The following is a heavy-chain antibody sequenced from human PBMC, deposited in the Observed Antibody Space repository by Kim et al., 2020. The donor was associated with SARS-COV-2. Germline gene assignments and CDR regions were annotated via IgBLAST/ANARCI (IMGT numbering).Heavy chain of an antibody. V-gene: IGHV4-39*01. D-gene: IGHD6-13*01. CDR3: ARQGGMIAAAATVLVD. CDR1: GGSISSSSYY. CDR2: IYYSGST. J-gene: IGHJ4*02. Sequence: SETLSLTCTVSGGSISSSSYYWGWIRQPPGKGLEWIGSIYYSGSTYYNPSLKSRVTISVDTSKNQFSLKLSSVTAADTAVYYCARQGGMIAAAATVLVDWGQGTLVTVSS.